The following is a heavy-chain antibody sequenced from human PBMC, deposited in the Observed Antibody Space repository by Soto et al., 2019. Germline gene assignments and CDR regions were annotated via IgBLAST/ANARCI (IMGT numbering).Heavy chain of an antibody. D-gene: IGHD3-10*01. CDR1: GGTFSSYA. V-gene: IGHV1-69*13. CDR3: AIDLGEIATLKPRRFDY. J-gene: IGHJ4*02. Sequence: SVKVSCKASGGTFSSYAISWVRQAPGQGLEWMGGIIPIFGTANYAQKFQGRVTITADESTSTAYMELSSLRSEDTAVYYCAIDLGEIATLKPRRFDYWGQGTLVTVS. CDR2: IIPIFGTA.